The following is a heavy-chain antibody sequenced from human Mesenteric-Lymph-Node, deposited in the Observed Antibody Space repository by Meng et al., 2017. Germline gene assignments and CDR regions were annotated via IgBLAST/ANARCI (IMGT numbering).Heavy chain of an antibody. CDR1: GGSISSSSYY. V-gene: IGHV4-39*07. CDR3: ARVHGSGSYSVGYFDY. Sequence: SETLSLTCTVSGGSISSSSYYWGWIRQPPGKGLEWIGSIYYSGSTYYNPSLKSRVTISVDTSKNQFSLKLSFVTAADTAVYYCARVHGSGSYSVGYFDYWGQGTLVTVSS. CDR2: IYYSGST. J-gene: IGHJ4*02. D-gene: IGHD3-10*01.